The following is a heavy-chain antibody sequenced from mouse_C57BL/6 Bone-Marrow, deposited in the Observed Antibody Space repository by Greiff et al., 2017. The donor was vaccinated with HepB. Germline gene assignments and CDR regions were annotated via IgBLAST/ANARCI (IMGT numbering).Heavy chain of an antibody. CDR1: GYTFTSYW. J-gene: IGHJ3*01. Sequence: VQLQQSGAELAKPGASVKLSCKASGYTFTSYWMHWVKQRPGQGLEWIGYINPSSGYTKYNQKFKDKVTLTADKSSNTAYMQLSSLTYEDAAVYYCARDDGGFAYWGQGTLVTVSA. CDR2: INPSSGYT. V-gene: IGHV1-7*01. CDR3: ARDDGGFAY. D-gene: IGHD2-12*01.